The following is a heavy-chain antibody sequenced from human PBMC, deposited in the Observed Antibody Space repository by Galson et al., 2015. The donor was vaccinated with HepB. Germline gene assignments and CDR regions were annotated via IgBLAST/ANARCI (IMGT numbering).Heavy chain of an antibody. CDR3: AREPVGYFDWLFAPLDAFDI. V-gene: IGHV3-33*08. Sequence: SLRLSCAASGFTFSSYGMHWVRQAPGKGLEWVAVIWYDGSNKYYADSVKGRFTISRDNSKNTLYLQMNSLRAEDTAVYYCAREPVGYFDWLFAPLDAFDIWGQGTMVTVSS. J-gene: IGHJ3*02. CDR2: IWYDGSNK. D-gene: IGHD3-9*01. CDR1: GFTFSSYG.